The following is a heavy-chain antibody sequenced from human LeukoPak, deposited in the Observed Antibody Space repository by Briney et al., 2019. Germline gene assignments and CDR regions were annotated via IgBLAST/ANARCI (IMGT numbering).Heavy chain of an antibody. CDR1: GFTFDDYA. CDR2: ISGDGGST. Sequence: GGSLRLSCAASGFTFDDYAMHWVRQAPGKGLEWVSLISGDGGSTYYADSVKGRFTISRDNSKSSLYLQMNSLRTEDTALYYCATIGEIVVVAAYFDYWGQGTLVTVSS. V-gene: IGHV3-43*02. D-gene: IGHD2-15*01. J-gene: IGHJ4*02. CDR3: ATIGEIVVVAAYFDY.